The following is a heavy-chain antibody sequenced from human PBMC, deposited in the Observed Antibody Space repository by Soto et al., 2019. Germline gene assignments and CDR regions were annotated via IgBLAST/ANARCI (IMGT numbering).Heavy chain of an antibody. CDR2: IDYNGRA. CDR3: ARGPDHSKVGY. CDR1: DGSVTGYC. V-gene: IGHV4-59*02. Sequence: PSETLSLTCSVSDGSVTGYCWSWIRQPPGKGLEWIGCIDYNGRAHYNPSLTSRVTMSLDTSNNHFSLKLSSATTTDTAVYYCARGPDHSKVGYWGQGTLVTVSS. J-gene: IGHJ4*02. D-gene: IGHD4-4*01.